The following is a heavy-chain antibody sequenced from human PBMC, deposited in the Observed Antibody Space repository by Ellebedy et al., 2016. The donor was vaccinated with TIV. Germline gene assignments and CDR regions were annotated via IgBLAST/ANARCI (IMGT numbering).Heavy chain of an antibody. Sequence: AASVKVSCKVSGYTLTELSMHWVRQAPGKGLEWMGGFDPEDGETIYAQKFQGRVTITADESTYTAYMELSSLRSEDTAVYYCARVGNYYGGNPSYYFDYWGQGTLVTVSS. D-gene: IGHD4-23*01. CDR3: ARVGNYYGGNPSYYFDY. CDR2: FDPEDGET. V-gene: IGHV1-24*01. J-gene: IGHJ4*02. CDR1: GYTLTELS.